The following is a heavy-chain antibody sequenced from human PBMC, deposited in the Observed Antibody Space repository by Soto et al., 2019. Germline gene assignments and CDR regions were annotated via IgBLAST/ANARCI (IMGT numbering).Heavy chain of an antibody. Sequence: EVQLLESGGGLVQPGGSLRLSCAASGFTFSSYAMSWVRQAPGKGLEWVSAISGSGSTIYYADSVKGRFTISRDNAKNSLYLQMNSLRAEDTAVYYCARIRGWPLDIPKGSSHQIAVAGGADYWGQGTLVTVSS. CDR2: ISGSGSTI. CDR3: ARIRGWPLDIPKGSSHQIAVAGGADY. CDR1: GFTFSSYA. J-gene: IGHJ4*02. D-gene: IGHD6-19*01. V-gene: IGHV3-23*01.